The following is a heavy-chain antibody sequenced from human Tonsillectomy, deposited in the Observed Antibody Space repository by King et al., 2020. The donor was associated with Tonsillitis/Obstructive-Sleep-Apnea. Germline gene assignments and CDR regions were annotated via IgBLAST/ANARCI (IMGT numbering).Heavy chain of an antibody. D-gene: IGHD5-24*01. V-gene: IGHV4-59*01. CDR1: GGSISSYY. CDR3: AAHYAGVMATIPPYFDY. Sequence: VQLQESGPGLVKPSETLSLTCTVSGGSISSYYWSWIRQPPGKGLEWIGYIYYSGSTNYNPSLKSRVTISVDTSKNQFSLKLSSVTAADTAVYYCAAHYAGVMATIPPYFDYWGQGTLVTVSS. J-gene: IGHJ4*02. CDR2: IYYSGST.